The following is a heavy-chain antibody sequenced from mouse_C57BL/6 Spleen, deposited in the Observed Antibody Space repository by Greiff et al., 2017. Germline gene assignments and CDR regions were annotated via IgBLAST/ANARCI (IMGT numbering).Heavy chain of an antibody. CDR3: ASPFYGSSYGYAMDY. J-gene: IGHJ4*01. Sequence: QVQLQQSGPELVKPGASVKVSCKASGYAFSSSWMNWVKQRPGKGLEWIGRIYPGDGDTNYNGTFKGKATLTADKSSSTAYMQLRSLTSEDSAVYFCASPFYGSSYGYAMDYWGQGTSVTVSS. D-gene: IGHD1-1*01. CDR1: GYAFSSSW. CDR2: IYPGDGDT. V-gene: IGHV1-82*01.